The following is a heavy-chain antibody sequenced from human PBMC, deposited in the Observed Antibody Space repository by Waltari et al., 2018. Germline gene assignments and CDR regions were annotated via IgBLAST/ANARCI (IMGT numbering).Heavy chain of an antibody. CDR3: ATMDSNGDY. CDR2: ITWNSGSI. CDR1: GFTFANFA. D-gene: IGHD2-8*01. J-gene: IGHJ4*02. V-gene: IGHV3-9*01. Sequence: EVQLVESGGGLVQPGRPLRISCAASGFTFANFATHWVRQPPGKGLGWVSGITWNSGSIGYADSLKGRFTISRDNAKNSLYLQMNSLRPEDTALYYCATMDSNGDYWGQGTLVTVSS.